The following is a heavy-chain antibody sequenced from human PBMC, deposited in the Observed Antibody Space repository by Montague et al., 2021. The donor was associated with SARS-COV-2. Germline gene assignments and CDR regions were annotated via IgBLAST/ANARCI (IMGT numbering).Heavy chain of an antibody. Sequence: ETLSLTCAVSGGSITGFSWSWVRQPAGKGLEWIGRVTTSGTTNYSPSLRSRVTMSVDTSKNQFSLNLNSVTAADPAIYYCVRTPTRPLSLDSWGQGTLVTISS. CDR1: GGSITGFS. D-gene: IGHD6-6*01. J-gene: IGHJ4*02. V-gene: IGHV4-4*07. CDR3: VRTPTRPLSLDS. CDR2: VTTSGTT.